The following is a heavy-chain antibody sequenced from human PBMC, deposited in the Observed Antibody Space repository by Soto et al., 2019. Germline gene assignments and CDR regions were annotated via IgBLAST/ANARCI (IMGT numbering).Heavy chain of an antibody. Sequence: ESLTISCRCSGYTFSPYWIAWVRQMSGKGLEWMGIIYPGDSETRYSPSFDGQVTISVDKSLTTAYLQWASLRASDTAMYYCAICGTNDHACDYWGQGTLVTVSS. J-gene: IGHJ4*02. CDR1: GYTFSPYW. V-gene: IGHV5-51*01. D-gene: IGHD2-8*01. CDR2: IYPGDSET. CDR3: AICGTNDHACDY.